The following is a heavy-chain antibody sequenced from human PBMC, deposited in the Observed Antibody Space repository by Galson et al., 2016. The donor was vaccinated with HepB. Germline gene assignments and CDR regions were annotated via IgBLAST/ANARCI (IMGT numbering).Heavy chain of an antibody. Sequence: LSLTCSVSGASLGVSGYHWAWMRQPTGKGLEWIAYIYDSGNANYNPSLKSRVTISLDMSKSQVSLRLTSVTAADTAVYYCAHGAYYDASGYLHDAFHIWGQGAMVTVSS. D-gene: IGHD3-22*01. V-gene: IGHV4-61*05. CDR2: IYDSGNA. J-gene: IGHJ3*02. CDR1: GASLGVSGYH. CDR3: AHGAYYDASGYLHDAFHI.